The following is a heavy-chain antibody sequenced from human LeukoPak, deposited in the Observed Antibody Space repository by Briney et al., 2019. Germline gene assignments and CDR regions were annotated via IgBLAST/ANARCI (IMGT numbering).Heavy chain of an antibody. D-gene: IGHD6-13*01. Sequence: GGSLRLSCAASGFTFSDYYMSWIRQAPGKGLEWVSYISSSGSTIYYADSVKGRFTISRDNAKNSLYLQMNSLRAEDTAVYYCARAPLYSSSWYDYYYYYMDVWGKGTTVTVSS. V-gene: IGHV3-11*04. J-gene: IGHJ6*03. CDR1: GFTFSDYY. CDR3: ARAPLYSSSWYDYYYYYMDV. CDR2: ISSSGSTI.